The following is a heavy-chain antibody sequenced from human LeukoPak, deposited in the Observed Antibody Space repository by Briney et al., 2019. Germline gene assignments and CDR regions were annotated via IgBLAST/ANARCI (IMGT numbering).Heavy chain of an antibody. CDR3: AKGDYYDLDY. J-gene: IGHJ4*01. D-gene: IGHD3-10*01. CDR2: ISGSGGTT. Sequence: GGSLRLSCAASRFTFRSYAMTWVRQAPGKGLEWVSRISGSGGTTYYADSVKGRFTISRDNSKNTLYLQMNSLRAEDTAVYYCAKGDYYDLDYWGQEPWSPSPQ. CDR1: RFTFRSYA. V-gene: IGHV3-23*01.